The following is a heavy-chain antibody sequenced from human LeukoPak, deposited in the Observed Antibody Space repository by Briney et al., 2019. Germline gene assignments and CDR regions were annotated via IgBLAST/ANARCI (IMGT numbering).Heavy chain of an antibody. Sequence: ASVKVSCKASGCTFTTYSMHWVRQAPGQRLEWMGWINTGNGNTKYSQNFQGRVTITRDTSASTAYIELSSLTSEDTAVYYCARDVGYGDPWGQGTLVTVSS. J-gene: IGHJ5*02. V-gene: IGHV1-3*04. CDR2: INTGNGNT. CDR1: GCTFTTYS. D-gene: IGHD4-17*01. CDR3: ARDVGYGDP.